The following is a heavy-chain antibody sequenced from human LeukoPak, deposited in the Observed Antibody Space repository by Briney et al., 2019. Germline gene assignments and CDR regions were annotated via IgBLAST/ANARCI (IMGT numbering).Heavy chain of an antibody. J-gene: IGHJ4*02. Sequence: GGSLRLSCAASGFTFSSNGMSWVRQAPGKGLEWVSAISGSGDHTYYADSVKGRFTISRDNSKNTLYLQMNSLRAEDTAVYYCARRGDYFDYWGQGTLVTVSS. CDR3: ARRGDYFDY. CDR1: GFTFSSNG. D-gene: IGHD3-16*01. CDR2: ISGSGDHT. V-gene: IGHV3-23*01.